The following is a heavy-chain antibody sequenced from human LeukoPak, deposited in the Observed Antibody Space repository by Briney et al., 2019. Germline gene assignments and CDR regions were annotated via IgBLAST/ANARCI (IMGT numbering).Heavy chain of an antibody. CDR2: IYSGGYT. Sequence: GGSLRLSCAASGFTVSSNYMSWIRRAPGKGLEWVSLIYSGGYTYYADSVTCRFTVSRDNSKNAGYLHVHSLRVDDTAVYYCAQDARRPLPTDCWGQGTLVTVSS. J-gene: IGHJ4*02. V-gene: IGHV3-53*01. CDR3: AQDARRPLPTDC. CDR1: GFTVSSNY.